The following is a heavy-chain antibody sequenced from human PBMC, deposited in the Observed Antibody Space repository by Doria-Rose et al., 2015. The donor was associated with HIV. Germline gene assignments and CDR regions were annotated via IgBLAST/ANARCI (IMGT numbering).Heavy chain of an antibody. Sequence: ETLSLTCNVSGGSVSGYYCSRIRQPPGKGLEWIGYIYNNGKTNYSPSLKDRVTILVDTSKNQFSLKLNSVTAADTAVYFCARAKFSTPFDHWGQGTLVTVSS. V-gene: IGHV4-59*02. J-gene: IGHJ1*01. D-gene: IGHD3-16*01. CDR3: ARAKFSTPFDH. CDR1: GGSVSGYY. CDR2: IYNNGKT.